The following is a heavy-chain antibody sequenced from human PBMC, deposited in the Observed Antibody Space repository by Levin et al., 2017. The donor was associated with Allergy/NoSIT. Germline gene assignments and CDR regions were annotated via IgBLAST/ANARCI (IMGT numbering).Heavy chain of an antibody. CDR1: GDSTSNINTS. V-gene: IGHV6-1*01. Sequence: SETLSLTCAISGDSTSNINTSWIWIRQSPSRGLEWLGRTYFRSKWYSDYALSVKSRITINPDTSTNQFSLQPNSVTPEDTAMYYCARVHEYTSSSGFDYWAQGSLVTVSS. CDR2: TYFRSKWYS. J-gene: IGHJ4*02. CDR3: ARVHEYTSSSGFDY. D-gene: IGHD6-6*01.